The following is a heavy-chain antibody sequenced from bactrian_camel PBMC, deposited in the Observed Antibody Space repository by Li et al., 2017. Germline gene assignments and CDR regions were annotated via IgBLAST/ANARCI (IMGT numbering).Heavy chain of an antibody. CDR3: AAELKGGPWLRAASYAY. D-gene: IGHD7*01. V-gene: IGHV3S40*01. CDR2: LYGPGTGT. CDR1: GYDISTCE. J-gene: IGHJ4*01. Sequence: DVQLVESGGGSVQAGGSLKLSCTSSGYDISTCEKGWFRQAPGKKREGVAGLYGPGTGTYYADSVKGRFTISQDTAKNTVYLQMNNLKPEDTAMYYCAAELKGGPWLRAASYAYWGQGTQVTVS.